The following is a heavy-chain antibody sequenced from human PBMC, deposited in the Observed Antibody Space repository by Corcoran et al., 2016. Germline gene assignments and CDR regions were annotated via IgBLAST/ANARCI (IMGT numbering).Heavy chain of an antibody. CDR2: IDWDDDK. V-gene: IGHV2-70*01. D-gene: IGHD5-12*01. J-gene: IGHJ4*02. CDR1: GFSLSTSGMC. CDR3: ARILNEDGYNWASGYFDY. Sequence: QVTLRESCPALVKPTQNLTLTCTFSGFSLSTSGMCVSWIRQPPGKALEWLALIDWDDDKYYSTSLKTRLTISKDTSKNQVVLTMTNMDPVETATYYCARILNEDGYNWASGYFDYWGLGTLVTVSS.